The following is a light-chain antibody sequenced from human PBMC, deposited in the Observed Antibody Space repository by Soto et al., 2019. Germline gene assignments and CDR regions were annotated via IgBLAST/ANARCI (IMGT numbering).Light chain of an antibody. J-gene: IGKJ4*01. Sequence: ETVLTQSPGTLSFSPGDRATRSCRASQSVSSSYLAWYQQKPGQAPRLLISDASSRATGIPDRVSGSGSGTDFTLTISRLEPEDFAVYYCQQYGNSLLTFGGGTKVDI. V-gene: IGKV3-20*01. CDR1: QSVSSSY. CDR2: DAS. CDR3: QQYGNSLLT.